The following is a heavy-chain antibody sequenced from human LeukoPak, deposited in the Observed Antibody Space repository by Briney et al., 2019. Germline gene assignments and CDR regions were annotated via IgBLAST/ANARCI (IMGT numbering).Heavy chain of an antibody. V-gene: IGHV1-69*05. Sequence: ASVKLSCKASGATFSSYAISWVRQAPGQRLEWMGGIIPIFGTANYAQKFQGRVTITTDESTSTAYMELSSLRSEDTAVYYCERGAAEYFQHWGQGTLVTVSS. CDR1: GATFSSYA. D-gene: IGHD2-15*01. CDR2: IIPIFGTA. J-gene: IGHJ1*01. CDR3: ERGAAEYFQH.